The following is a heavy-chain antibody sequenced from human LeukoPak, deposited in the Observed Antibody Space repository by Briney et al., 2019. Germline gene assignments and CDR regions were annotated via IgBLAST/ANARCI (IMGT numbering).Heavy chain of an antibody. D-gene: IGHD1-26*01. Sequence: TGGSLRLSCAASGFTFSSYAMSWVRQAPGKGLEWVSAISGSGGSTYYADSVKGRFTISRDNSKNTLYLQMNSLRAEDTAVYYCAPRLSGSYSVHWGQGTLVTVSS. CDR2: ISGSGGST. CDR3: APRLSGSYSVH. V-gene: IGHV3-23*01. J-gene: IGHJ4*02. CDR1: GFTFSSYA.